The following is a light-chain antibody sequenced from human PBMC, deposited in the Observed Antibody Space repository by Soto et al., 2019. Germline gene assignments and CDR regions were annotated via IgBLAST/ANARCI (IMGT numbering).Light chain of an antibody. CDR2: DAS. J-gene: IGKJ2*01. CDR1: QSVSSY. Sequence: IVLTQSPATLSLSPGERATLSCRASQSVSSYLAWYQQKPGQAPRLLIYDASNRATGIPARFSGSGSGTDFTLTISSLEPEDFAVYYCQLRSNWPLYTFGQGTKLEIK. V-gene: IGKV3-11*01. CDR3: QLRSNWPLYT.